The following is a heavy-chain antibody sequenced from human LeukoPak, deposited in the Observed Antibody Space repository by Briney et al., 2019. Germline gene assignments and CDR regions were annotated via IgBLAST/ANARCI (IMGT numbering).Heavy chain of an antibody. Sequence: GRSLRLSCAASGFTFSSYSMHWVRQAPGKGLEWVAVIWYDGSNKYYADSVKGRFTISRDNSKNTLYLQMNSLRAEDTAVYYCARDSGSRYSYFDYWGQGTLVAVSS. J-gene: IGHJ4*02. V-gene: IGHV3-33*01. CDR1: GFTFSSYS. D-gene: IGHD6-13*01. CDR2: IWYDGSNK. CDR3: ARDSGSRYSYFDY.